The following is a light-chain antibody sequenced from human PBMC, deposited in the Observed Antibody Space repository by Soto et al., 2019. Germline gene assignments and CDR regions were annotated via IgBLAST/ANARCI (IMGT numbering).Light chain of an antibody. CDR2: GAS. Sequence: ETVLTQSPGTLSVSSGDRVALSCRASQSIGSNLAWYQQNPGQGPRLLIYGASSRPSGIPDRFSASGSGTDFTLTISRLEPEDFTVYYCQQYGTSPPTFGQGTKVEI. CDR1: QSIGSN. V-gene: IGKV3-20*01. J-gene: IGKJ1*01. CDR3: QQYGTSPPT.